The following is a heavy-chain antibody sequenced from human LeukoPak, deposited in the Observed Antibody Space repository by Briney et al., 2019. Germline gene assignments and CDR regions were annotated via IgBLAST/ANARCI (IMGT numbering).Heavy chain of an antibody. Sequence: PGGSLRLSCAASGFTFSSYAVSWVRQAPGKGLEWVSAISGSGGSTYYADSVKGRFTISRDNSKNTLYLQMNSVRAEDTAVYYCAKVQYGDYELDYWGQGTLVTVSS. CDR2: ISGSGGST. CDR1: GFTFSSYA. V-gene: IGHV3-23*01. CDR3: AKVQYGDYELDY. D-gene: IGHD4-17*01. J-gene: IGHJ4*02.